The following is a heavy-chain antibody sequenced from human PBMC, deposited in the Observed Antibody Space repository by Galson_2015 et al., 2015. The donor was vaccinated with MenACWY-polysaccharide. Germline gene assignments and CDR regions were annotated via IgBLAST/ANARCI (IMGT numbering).Heavy chain of an antibody. V-gene: IGHV3-74*03. CDR3: WVHCSSASCYSGIPS. Sequence: SLRLSCAASGFTLTRYWMSWVRQVPGQGPLYVSVINNDGTSTTYADSVKGRFTISKDNAKNTLHLQMTSLRADDSAVYYCWVHCSSASCYSGIPSGGQGTLVTVSS. D-gene: IGHD2-2*02. CDR2: INNDGTST. CDR1: GFTLTRYW. J-gene: IGHJ4*02.